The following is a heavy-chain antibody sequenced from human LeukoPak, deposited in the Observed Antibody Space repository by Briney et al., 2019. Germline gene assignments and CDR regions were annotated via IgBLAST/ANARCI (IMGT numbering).Heavy chain of an antibody. CDR3: AKEDRGPLEMTTTRGLDY. CDR1: GFIFSNYG. Sequence: GGSLRLSCVASGFIFSNYGMHWVRQAPGKGLEWVAFITYDGSNKYYADSMKGRFTISRDNSKNTLYLQMNSLRAEDTAVYYCAKEDRGPLEMTTTRGLDYWGQGTLVTVST. CDR2: ITYDGSNK. J-gene: IGHJ4*02. D-gene: IGHD5-24*01. V-gene: IGHV3-30*02.